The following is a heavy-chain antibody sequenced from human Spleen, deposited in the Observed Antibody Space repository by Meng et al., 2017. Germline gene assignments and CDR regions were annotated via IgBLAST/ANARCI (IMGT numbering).Heavy chain of an antibody. CDR3: ARDTAMVTDYYYGMDV. D-gene: IGHD5-18*01. CDR1: GGSISSGSYY. CDR2: IYTSGST. V-gene: IGHV4-61*02. J-gene: IGHJ6*02. Sequence: LRLSCTVSGGSISSGSYYWSWIRQPAGKGLGWIGRIYTSGSTNYNPSLKSRVTISVDTSKNQFSLKLSSVTAADTAVYYCARDTAMVTDYYYGMDVWGQGTTVTVSS.